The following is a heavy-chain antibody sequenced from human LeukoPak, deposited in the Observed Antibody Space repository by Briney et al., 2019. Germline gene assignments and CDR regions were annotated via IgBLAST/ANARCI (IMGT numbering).Heavy chain of an antibody. J-gene: IGHJ4*02. CDR1: GGSISTRY. Sequence: SETLSLTCTVSGGSISTRYWTWIRQPPGKRLEGLGGRYFNGDTNYNPSLQRRGTISLGPSKNQFSLKLTSVSAADTAVYYCAREGHDYGANSIDYWGQGILVTVSS. CDR3: AREGHDYGANSIDY. CDR2: RYFNGDT. D-gene: IGHD4-23*01. V-gene: IGHV4-59*11.